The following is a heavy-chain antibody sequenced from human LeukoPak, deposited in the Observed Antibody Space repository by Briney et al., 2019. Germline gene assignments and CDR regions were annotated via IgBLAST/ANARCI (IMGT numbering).Heavy chain of an antibody. CDR2: IKHDGRDK. V-gene: IGHV3-7*03. D-gene: IGHD6-13*01. CDR3: VRLIAGPGTTWIAYWYFDL. Sequence: GGSLRLSCAASGFTFSSFWLSWVRQAPGKGLEWVANIKHDGRDKYYVDSVRGRFTISRDNSKNMLFLQMNSLRAEDTAVYYCVRLIAGPGTTWIAYWYFDLWGRGTLVTVSS. J-gene: IGHJ2*01. CDR1: GFTFSSFW.